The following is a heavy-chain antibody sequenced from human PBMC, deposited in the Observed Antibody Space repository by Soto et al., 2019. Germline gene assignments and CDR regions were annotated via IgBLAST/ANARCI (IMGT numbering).Heavy chain of an antibody. V-gene: IGHV1-46*01. CDR2: INPSDGST. D-gene: IGHD1-1*01. CDR3: AREGSHSAYNFAIGIQLWSFDR. Sequence: ASVKVSCKASGYSFTSYSIHWVRQAPGQGLEWMGIINPSDGSTSFAQKFQGRVTVTRDTSTRTVYMDLSSLRSEDMAVYYCAREGSHSAYNFAIGIQLWSFDRWGQGLPVTVSS. J-gene: IGHJ5*02. CDR1: GYSFTSYS.